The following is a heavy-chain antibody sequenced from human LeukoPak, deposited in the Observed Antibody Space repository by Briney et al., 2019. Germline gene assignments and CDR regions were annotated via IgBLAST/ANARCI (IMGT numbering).Heavy chain of an antibody. CDR1: GFTFSSYA. CDR2: ISGSGGST. D-gene: IGHD1-1*01. Sequence: GGSLRLSCAASGFTFSSYAMSWVRQAPGKGLEWVSAISGSGGSTYYADSVKGRLTISRDNSKNTLYLQMNSLRAEDTAVYYCAKDLLGGTTGTYYFDYWGQGTLVTVSS. J-gene: IGHJ4*02. CDR3: AKDLLGGTTGTYYFDY. V-gene: IGHV3-23*01.